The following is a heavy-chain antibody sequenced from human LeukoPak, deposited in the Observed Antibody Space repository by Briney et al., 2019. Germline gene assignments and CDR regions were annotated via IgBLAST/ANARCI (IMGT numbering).Heavy chain of an antibody. J-gene: IGHJ4*02. V-gene: IGHV4-30-4*01. CDR1: GVSISSGDYY. D-gene: IGHD1-26*01. CDR2: MYYSGST. CDR3: VRRIVGAIRPFDY. Sequence: SQTLSLTCTVSGVSISSGDYYWSWIRQPPGKGLEWIGYMYYSGSTYYNPSLKSRVTISVDTSKNQFSLKLRSVTAADTAVYYCVRRIVGAIRPFDYWGQGTLVTVSS.